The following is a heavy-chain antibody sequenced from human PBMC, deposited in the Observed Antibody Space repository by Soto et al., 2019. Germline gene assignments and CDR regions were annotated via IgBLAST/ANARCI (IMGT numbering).Heavy chain of an antibody. V-gene: IGHV3-30*18. CDR1: GFTFSSYG. J-gene: IGHJ6*02. CDR3: AKDTVGDRPSYYYYYGMDV. D-gene: IGHD2-21*02. CDR2: ISYDGSNK. Sequence: GGSLRLSCAASGFTFSSYGMHWVRQAPGKGLEWVAVISYDGSNKYYADSVKGRFTISRDNSKNTLYLQMNSLRAEDTAVYYCAKDTVGDRPSYYYYYGMDVWGQGTTVTVSS.